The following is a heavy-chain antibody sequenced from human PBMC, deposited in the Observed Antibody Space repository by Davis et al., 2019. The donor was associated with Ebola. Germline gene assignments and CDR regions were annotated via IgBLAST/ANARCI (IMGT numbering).Heavy chain of an antibody. D-gene: IGHD1-26*01. CDR2: LGTSADT. J-gene: IGHJ3*02. CDR3: AKDTSNIWFDI. CDR1: GFVFRNYV. Sequence: GESLKIPCAASGFVFRNYVISWVRQASGKGLELVSTLGTSADTYYADSVKGRFTISRDNSKNTLYLQMNGLRVEDTAIYCCAKDTSNIWFDIWGQGTNVTVSS. V-gene: IGHV3-23*01.